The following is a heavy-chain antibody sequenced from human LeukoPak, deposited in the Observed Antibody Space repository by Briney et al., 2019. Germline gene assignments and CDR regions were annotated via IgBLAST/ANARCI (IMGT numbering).Heavy chain of an antibody. CDR1: GGSISNAAYY. J-gene: IGHJ5*02. CDR2: IYYSGST. Sequence: SQTLSLTCTVSGGSISNAAYYWSWIRQHPGKGLEWIGYIYYSGSTYYNPSLKSRVTISVDTSKNQFSLKLSSVTAADTAVYYCARDYDSSGYGSYNWFDPWGQGTLVTVSS. D-gene: IGHD3-22*01. V-gene: IGHV4-30-4*08. CDR3: ARDYDSSGYGSYNWFDP.